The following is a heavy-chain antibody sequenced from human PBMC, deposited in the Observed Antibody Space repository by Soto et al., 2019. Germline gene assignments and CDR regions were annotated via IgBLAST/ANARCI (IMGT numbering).Heavy chain of an antibody. D-gene: IGHD3-16*01. V-gene: IGHV1-69*08. CDR2: IIPILGIA. J-gene: IGHJ5*02. Sequence: QVQLVQSGAEVKKPGSSVKVSCKASGGTFSSYTISWVRQAPGQGLEWMGRIIPILGIANYAQKFQGRVTITAGKSTCAAYMVLTSLRSEDTAGYYCAGELGLGEGWGWFDPWGQGTLVTVSS. CDR3: AGELGLGEGWGWFDP. CDR1: GGTFSSYT.